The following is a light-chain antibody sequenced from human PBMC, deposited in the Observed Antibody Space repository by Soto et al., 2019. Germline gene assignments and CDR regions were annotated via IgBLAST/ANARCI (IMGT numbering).Light chain of an antibody. Sequence: ENVLTQSPGTLSLSPGERATLSCRASQSVSSSYLTWYQQKPGQAPRLLIYGASIRATDIPDRFSGSGSGTDFTLTISRLEPEDFAVYYCQQYDSSPVTFGQGTTLEIK. V-gene: IGKV3-20*01. CDR1: QSVSSSY. CDR2: GAS. J-gene: IGKJ2*01. CDR3: QQYDSSPVT.